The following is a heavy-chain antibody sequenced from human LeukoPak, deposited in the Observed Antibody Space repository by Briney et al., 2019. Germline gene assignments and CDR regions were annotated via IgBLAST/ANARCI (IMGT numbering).Heavy chain of an antibody. D-gene: IGHD3-22*01. V-gene: IGHV3-15*01. CDR1: GFTFSNAW. CDR2: IKSKTDGGTT. CDR3: TTVRQPLYYYDSSGLAL. Sequence: GGSLRLSCAASGFTFSNAWMSWVRQAPGKGLEWVGRIKSKTDGGTTDYAAPVKGRFTISRDDSKNTLYLQMNSLKTEDTAVYYCTTVRQPLYYYDSSGLALWGQGTLVTVSS. J-gene: IGHJ1*01.